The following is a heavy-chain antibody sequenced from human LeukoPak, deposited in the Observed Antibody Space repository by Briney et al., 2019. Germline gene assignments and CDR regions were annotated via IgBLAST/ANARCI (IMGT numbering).Heavy chain of an antibody. CDR3: ARVLDCSSTSCYHQSNWFDP. J-gene: IGHJ5*02. Sequence: SETLSLTCTVSGGSISSYYWSWIRQPPGKGLEWIGYIYYSGSTNYNPSLKSRVTISVDTSKNQFSLKLSSVTAADTAVYYCARVLDCSSTSCYHQSNWFDPWGQGTLVTVSS. V-gene: IGHV4-59*12. CDR1: GGSISSYY. D-gene: IGHD2-2*01. CDR2: IYYSGST.